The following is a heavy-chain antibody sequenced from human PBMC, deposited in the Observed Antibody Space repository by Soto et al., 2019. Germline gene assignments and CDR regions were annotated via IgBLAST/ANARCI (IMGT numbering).Heavy chain of an antibody. CDR3: ATSYGWAFDY. J-gene: IGHJ4*02. V-gene: IGHV4-59*01. D-gene: IGHD6-19*01. Sequence: SETLSLTCTVSGGSISSYYWSWIRQPPGKGLEWIGYIYYSGSTNYNPSLKSRVTISVDTSKNQFSLKLSSVTAADTDVYYCATSYGWAFDYWGQGTLVTVSS. CDR1: GGSISSYY. CDR2: IYYSGST.